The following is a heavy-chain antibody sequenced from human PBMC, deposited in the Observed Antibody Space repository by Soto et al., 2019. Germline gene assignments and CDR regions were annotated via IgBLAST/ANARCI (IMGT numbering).Heavy chain of an antibody. V-gene: IGHV6-1*01. Sequence: PSQTLSLSCVISGDSVSSNSAAWNWIRQSPSRGLEWLGRTYYRAKWYNDYAVSVKSRITINPDTSKNQFSLQLNSVTPEDTAVYYCARDFSGWRPRWVRYSWFDPWGEGTLVTVSS. D-gene: IGHD6-19*01. CDR3: ARDFSGWRPRWVRYSWFDP. J-gene: IGHJ5*02. CDR1: GDSVSSNSAA. CDR2: TYYRAKWYN.